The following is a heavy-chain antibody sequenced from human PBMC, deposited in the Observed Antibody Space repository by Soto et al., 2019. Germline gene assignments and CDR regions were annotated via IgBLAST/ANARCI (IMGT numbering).Heavy chain of an antibody. CDR2: IRTKAYGATT. D-gene: IGHD1-20*01. CDR3: TRQTLYNWHPQSGTFDI. V-gene: IGHV3-49*03. CDR1: GFPFGDYL. Sequence: QSGGSLRLSCTASGFPFGDYLISWFRQAPGKGLEWVGFIRTKAYGATTMYGASVRGRFTISRDDYKTVAYLKMNGLKSEDTAIYFCTRQTLYNWHPQSGTFDIWGQGTMVTVSS. J-gene: IGHJ3*02.